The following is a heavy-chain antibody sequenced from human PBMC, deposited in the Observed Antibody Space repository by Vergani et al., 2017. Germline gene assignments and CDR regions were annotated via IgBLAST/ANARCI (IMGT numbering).Heavy chain of an antibody. CDR3: ARSGSYYRDY. CDR1: GGTFSSYT. D-gene: IGHD1-26*01. Sequence: QVQLVQSGAEVKKPGSPVKVSCKASGGTFSSYTTSWVRQAPGQGLERMGRIIPILGIANYAQKFQGRVTITADKSTSTAYMELSSLRSEDTAVYYCARSGSYYRDYWGQGTLVTVSS. CDR2: IIPILGIA. V-gene: IGHV1-69*02. J-gene: IGHJ4*02.